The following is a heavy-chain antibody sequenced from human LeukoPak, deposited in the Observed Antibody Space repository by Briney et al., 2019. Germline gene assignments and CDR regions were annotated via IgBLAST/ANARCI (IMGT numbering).Heavy chain of an antibody. Sequence: GVSLRLSCAASGFTLSTYTMNWVRQAPGKGLQWFSYISSSSSTIYYADSVKGRFTISRDNAKNSLYLQMNSLRDEDTAVYYCAREYSSSSGRAFDIWGQGTMVTVS. CDR1: GFTLSTYT. V-gene: IGHV3-48*02. J-gene: IGHJ3*02. CDR2: ISSSSSTI. D-gene: IGHD6-6*01. CDR3: AREYSSSSGRAFDI.